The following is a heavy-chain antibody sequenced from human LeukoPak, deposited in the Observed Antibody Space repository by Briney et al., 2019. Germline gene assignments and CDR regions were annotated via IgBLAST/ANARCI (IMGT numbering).Heavy chain of an antibody. V-gene: IGHV3-66*02. Sequence: PGGSLRLSCAASGFTVGSNYMNWVRQAPGKGLERVSILFGSGRTYYADSVKGRFTISRDNSKNTLFLQMNNMRTEDTAIYYCVRVRSSSWYFDLWGQGTLVTVSS. D-gene: IGHD6-13*01. J-gene: IGHJ4*02. CDR1: GFTVGSNY. CDR2: LFGSGRT. CDR3: VRVRSSSWYFDL.